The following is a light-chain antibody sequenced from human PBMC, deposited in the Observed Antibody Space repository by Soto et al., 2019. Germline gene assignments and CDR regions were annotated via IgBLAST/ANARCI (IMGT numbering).Light chain of an antibody. CDR3: QQYSNFPPNT. J-gene: IGKJ2*01. V-gene: IGKV3D-20*01. CDR1: QRINDTS. Sequence: PGARATLSCGASQRINDTSLAWYQQKPGLAPRLLIYDASTRAPGIPDRFSGRGSGADFTLIISRLEPEDFVVYYCQQYSNFPPNTFGQGTKLEIK. CDR2: DAS.